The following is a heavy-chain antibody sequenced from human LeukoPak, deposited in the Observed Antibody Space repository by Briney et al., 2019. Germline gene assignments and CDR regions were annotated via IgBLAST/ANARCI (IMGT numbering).Heavy chain of an antibody. CDR3: ARSIVVVAATGDFDI. Sequence: AASVKVSCKASGYTFTGYYMHWVRQAPGQGLEWMGWINPNSGGTNYAQKFQGRVTMTRDTSISTAYMELSRLRSDDTAVYYCARSIVVVAATGDFDIWGQGTMVTVSS. J-gene: IGHJ3*02. CDR1: GYTFTGYY. V-gene: IGHV1-2*02. D-gene: IGHD2-15*01. CDR2: INPNSGGT.